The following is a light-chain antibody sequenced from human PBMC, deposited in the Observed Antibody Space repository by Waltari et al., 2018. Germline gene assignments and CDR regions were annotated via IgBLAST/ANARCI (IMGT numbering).Light chain of an antibody. CDR1: KLGDKY. V-gene: IGLV3-1*01. Sequence: SYELTQPPSVSVSPGQTASITCPGDKLGDKYACWYQQKPGQSPVLVIYQDSKRPSGIPERFSGSNSGNTATLTISGTQAMDEADYYCQAWDSSPGVVFGGGTKLTVL. CDR3: QAWDSSPGVV. CDR2: QDS. J-gene: IGLJ2*01.